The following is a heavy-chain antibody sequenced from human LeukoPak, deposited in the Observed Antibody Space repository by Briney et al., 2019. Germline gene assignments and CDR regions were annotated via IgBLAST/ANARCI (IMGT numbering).Heavy chain of an antibody. CDR2: IYHSGST. V-gene: IGHV4-38-2*02. CDR3: ARAAYCSSTNCYGFDC. D-gene: IGHD2-2*01. Sequence: SETLSLTCTVSGYSISSGYYWGWIRQPPGKGLEWIGSIYHSGSTYYNPSLKSRVTFSVDTSKKQFSLKLTSVTAADTAVYYCARAAYCSSTNCYGFDCWGQGTLVTVSS. CDR1: GYSISSGYY. J-gene: IGHJ4*02.